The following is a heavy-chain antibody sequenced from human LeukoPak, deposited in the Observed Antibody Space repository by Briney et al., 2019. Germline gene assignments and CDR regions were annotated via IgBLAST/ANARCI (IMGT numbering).Heavy chain of an antibody. J-gene: IGHJ5*02. CDR2: IIPIFGTA. V-gene: IGHV1-69*05. CDR1: GGTFSSYA. D-gene: IGHD3-3*01. Sequence: SVKVSRKASGGTFSSYAISWVRQAPGQGLEWMGGIIPIFGTANYAQKFQGRVTMTRNTSISTAYMELSSLRSEDTAVYYCARGRYDFWSGYYSNGWFDPWGQGTLVTVSS. CDR3: ARGRYDFWSGYYSNGWFDP.